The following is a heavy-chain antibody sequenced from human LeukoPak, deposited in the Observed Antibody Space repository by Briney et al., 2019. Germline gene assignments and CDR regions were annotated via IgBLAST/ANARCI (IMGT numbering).Heavy chain of an antibody. V-gene: IGHV3-30-3*01. D-gene: IGHD4-11*01. J-gene: IGHJ4*02. CDR3: ARGRPDYSFDY. Sequence: QPGGSLRLSCAASGFTFSSYAMHWVRQAPGKGLEWVAVISYDGSNKYYADSVKGRFTISRDNSKNTLYLQMNSLRAEDTAVYYCARGRPDYSFDYWGQGTLVTVSS. CDR2: ISYDGSNK. CDR1: GFTFSSYA.